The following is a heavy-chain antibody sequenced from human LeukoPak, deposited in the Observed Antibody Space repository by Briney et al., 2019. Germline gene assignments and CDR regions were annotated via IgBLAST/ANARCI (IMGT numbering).Heavy chain of an antibody. D-gene: IGHD6-19*01. CDR2: IYYSGST. CDR1: GGSISSYY. CDR3: ARRAYSSGWYYFDY. Sequence: SETLSLTCTVSGGSISSYYWSWIRQPPGKGLEWIGYIYYSGSTNHNPSLKSRVTISVDTSKNQFSLKLSSVTAADTAMYYCARRAYSSGWYYFDYWGQGTLVTVSS. J-gene: IGHJ4*02. V-gene: IGHV4-59*01.